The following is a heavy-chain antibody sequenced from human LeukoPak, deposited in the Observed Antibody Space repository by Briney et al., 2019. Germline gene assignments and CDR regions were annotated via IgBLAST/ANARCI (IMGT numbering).Heavy chain of an antibody. J-gene: IGHJ4*02. CDR2: IGTTGDT. CDR3: AKDRSRYYYDSSGPYFDY. CDR1: GFTFSSYD. Sequence: PGGSLRLSCEVSGFTFSSYDMHWVRQTTGKGLEWVSGIGTTGDTHYPDSVKGRFTISRDNSKNTLYLQMNSLRAEDTAIYYCAKDRSRYYYDSSGPYFDYWGQGTLVTVSS. V-gene: IGHV3-13*01. D-gene: IGHD3-22*01.